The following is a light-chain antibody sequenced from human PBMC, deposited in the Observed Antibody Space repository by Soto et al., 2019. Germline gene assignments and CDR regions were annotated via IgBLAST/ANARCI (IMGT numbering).Light chain of an antibody. CDR3: QQYGSSLWT. V-gene: IGKV3-20*01. CDR1: QSVRSNY. CDR2: AVS. J-gene: IGKJ1*01. Sequence: IVLTQSPGTLSLSPGERATLSLRASQSVRSNYLAWYQHRPGQAPRLLIYAVSSRATGIPERLSGSGYATDFTITISRLETEDFAVYYCQQYGSSLWTFGQGTKVDIK.